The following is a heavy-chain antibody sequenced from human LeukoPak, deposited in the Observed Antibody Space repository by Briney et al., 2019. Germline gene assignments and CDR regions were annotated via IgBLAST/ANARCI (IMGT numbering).Heavy chain of an antibody. CDR1: GFTFSSYS. Sequence: GGSLRLSCAASGFTFSSYSMNWVRQAPGKGLEWVSSISSSSSYIYYAGSVKGRFTISRDNAKNSLYLQMNSLRAEDTAVYYCAREACSGGSCYSGYWGQGTLVTVSS. CDR2: ISSSSSYI. CDR3: AREACSGGSCYSGY. J-gene: IGHJ4*02. V-gene: IGHV3-21*01. D-gene: IGHD2-15*01.